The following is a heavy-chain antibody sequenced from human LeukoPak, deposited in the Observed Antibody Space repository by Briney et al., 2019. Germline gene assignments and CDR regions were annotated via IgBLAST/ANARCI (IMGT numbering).Heavy chain of an antibody. D-gene: IGHD4-23*01. Sequence: ASVKVSCKASGYTFTGYYMHWVRQAPGQGLEWMGWINPNSGGTNYAQKFQGRVTMTRDTSISTAYMELSRLRSDDTAVYYCARVRKGGKTGSHAFDIWGQGTMVTVSS. V-gene: IGHV1-2*02. J-gene: IGHJ3*02. CDR2: INPNSGGT. CDR1: GYTFTGYY. CDR3: ARVRKGGKTGSHAFDI.